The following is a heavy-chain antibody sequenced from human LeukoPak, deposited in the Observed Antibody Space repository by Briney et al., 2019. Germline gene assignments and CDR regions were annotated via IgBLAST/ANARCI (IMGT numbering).Heavy chain of an antibody. V-gene: IGHV4-4*07. CDR2: IYTSGST. CDR1: GGSISSYY. Sequence: SETLSLTCTVSGGSISSYYWSWIRQPAGKGLEWIGRIYTSGSTNYNPSLKSRVTMSVDTSENQFSLKLSSVTAADTAVYYCAREILWSGSTHYYYYGMDVWGQGTTVTVSS. D-gene: IGHD3-3*01. CDR3: AREILWSGSTHYYYYGMDV. J-gene: IGHJ6*02.